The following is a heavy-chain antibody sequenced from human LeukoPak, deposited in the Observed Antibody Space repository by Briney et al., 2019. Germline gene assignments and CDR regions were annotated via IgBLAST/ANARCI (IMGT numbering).Heavy chain of an antibody. CDR2: IIPILGIA. CDR1: GGTFSSYA. J-gene: IGHJ4*02. Sequence: GASVKVSCKASGGTFSSYAISWVRQAPGQGLEWMGRIIPILGIANYAQKFQGRVTITADKSTSTAYMELSSLRSEDTAVYYCARKRNCSGGSCYSFDYWGQGPLVTVSS. D-gene: IGHD2-15*01. V-gene: IGHV1-69*04. CDR3: ARKRNCSGGSCYSFDY.